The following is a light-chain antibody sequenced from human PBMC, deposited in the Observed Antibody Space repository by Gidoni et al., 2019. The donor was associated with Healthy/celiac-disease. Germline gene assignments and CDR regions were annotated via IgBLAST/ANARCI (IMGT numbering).Light chain of an antibody. CDR3: MQALQTPYT. CDR1: QSLLHSNGYNY. V-gene: IGKV2-28*01. Sequence: DIVMTQSPLSLPVTPGEPASISCRSSQSLLHSNGYNYLDWYLQKPGQSPQLLIYLGSNRASGVPERFRGSGSGTEFKLKISRVEAEDVGVYYCMQALQTPYTFGQGTKLEIK. J-gene: IGKJ2*01. CDR2: LGS.